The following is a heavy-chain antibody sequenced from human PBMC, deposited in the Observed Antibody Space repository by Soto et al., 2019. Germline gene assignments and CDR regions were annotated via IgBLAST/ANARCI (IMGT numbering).Heavy chain of an antibody. J-gene: IGHJ5*02. CDR3: ARGRSFSYDSTPPPMFDP. V-gene: IGHV3-13*01. D-gene: IGHD3-10*01. Sequence: GGSLRLSCAGSGFAFSTFDIHWVRQAPGKGLEWVSGIGTLSDTFYAASVQGRFTISRQNAKNSVYLQMNSLRAGDTAFYYCARGRSFSYDSTPPPMFDPWGQGTLVTSPQ. CDR2: IGTLSDT. CDR1: GFAFSTFD.